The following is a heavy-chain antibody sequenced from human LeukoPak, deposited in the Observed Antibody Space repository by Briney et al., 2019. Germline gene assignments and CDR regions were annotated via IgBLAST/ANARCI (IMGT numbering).Heavy chain of an antibody. CDR1: GAPISSGGYS. J-gene: IGHJ4*02. CDR2: IYHSGST. CDR3: ACSGLGDLGLKNDY. Sequence: SETLSLTCAVSGAPISSGGYSWSWIRQPPGKCLEWIGYIYHSGSTYYNPSLKSRVTISVDRSKNQFSLKLSSVTAADTAVYYCACSGLGDLGLKNDYWGQGTLVTVSS. V-gene: IGHV4-30-2*01. D-gene: IGHD2-15*01.